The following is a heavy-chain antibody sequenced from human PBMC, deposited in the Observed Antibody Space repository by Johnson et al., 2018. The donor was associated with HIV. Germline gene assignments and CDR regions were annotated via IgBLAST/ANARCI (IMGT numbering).Heavy chain of an antibody. D-gene: IGHD6-13*01. CDR3: ARDGESQQLPLGDALDV. V-gene: IGHV3-66*01. CDR2: IYTGGST. J-gene: IGHJ3*01. CDR1: GFTFSNAW. Sequence: VQLVESGGGLVKPGGSLRLSCAASGFTFSNAWMSWVRQAPGKGLEWVSVIYTGGSTYYADSVRGRFTISRDNSKNTLYLQMRSLKVEDTALYYCARDGESQQLPLGDALDVWGRGTMVIVSS.